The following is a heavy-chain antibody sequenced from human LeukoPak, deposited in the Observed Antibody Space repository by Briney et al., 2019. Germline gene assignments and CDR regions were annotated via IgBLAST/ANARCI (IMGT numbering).Heavy chain of an antibody. CDR2: IYTSGST. CDR1: GGSISSYY. D-gene: IGHD2-2*01. Sequence: SETLSLTCTVSGGSISSYYWSWIRQPAGKGLEWIGRIYTSGSTNYNPSLKSRVTMSVDTSKNQFSLKLSSVTAADTAVYYCARDVLSRHCSSTSCSSHYYYYYMDVWGKGTTVTVSS. V-gene: IGHV4-4*07. J-gene: IGHJ6*03. CDR3: ARDVLSRHCSSTSCSSHYYYYYMDV.